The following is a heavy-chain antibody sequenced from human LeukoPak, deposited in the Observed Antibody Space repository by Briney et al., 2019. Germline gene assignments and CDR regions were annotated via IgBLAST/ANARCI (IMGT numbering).Heavy chain of an antibody. V-gene: IGHV3-53*01. CDR3: ARSRSGYSYGYPD. CDR1: GFTVSSNY. Sequence: EGSLRLSCAASGFTVSSNYMSWVRQAPGKGLEWVSVIYSGGSTYYADSVKGRFTISRDNSKNTLYLQMNSLRAEDTAVYYCARSRSGYSYGYPDWGQGTLVTVSS. CDR2: IYSGGST. J-gene: IGHJ4*02. D-gene: IGHD5-18*01.